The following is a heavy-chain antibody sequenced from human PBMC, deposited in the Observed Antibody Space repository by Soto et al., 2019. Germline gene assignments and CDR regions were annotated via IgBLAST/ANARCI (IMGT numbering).Heavy chain of an antibody. V-gene: IGHV3-30-3*01. CDR1: GFTFSSYA. CDR2: ISYDGSNK. Sequence: PGGSLRLSCAASGFTFSSYAMHWVRQAPGKGLEWVAVISYDGSNKYYADSVKGRFTISRDNSKNTLYLQMNSLRAEGTAVYYWARDPQLWFSGPYYYYGMDVWGQGTTVTV. J-gene: IGHJ6*02. D-gene: IGHD5-18*01. CDR3: ARDPQLWFSGPYYYYGMDV.